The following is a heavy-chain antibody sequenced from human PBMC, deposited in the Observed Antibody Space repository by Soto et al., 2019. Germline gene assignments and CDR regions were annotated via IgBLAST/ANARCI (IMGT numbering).Heavy chain of an antibody. Sequence: SSETLSLTCTVSGGSISSGGYYWSWIRQHPGKGLEWIGYIYYSGSTYYNPSLKSRVTISVDTSKNQFSLKLSSVTAADTAVYYCARGWEQLVNIDFWGQATLVSVSS. CDR1: GGSISSGGYY. CDR2: IYYSGST. V-gene: IGHV4-31*03. J-gene: IGHJ4*02. D-gene: IGHD6-6*01. CDR3: ARGWEQLVNIDF.